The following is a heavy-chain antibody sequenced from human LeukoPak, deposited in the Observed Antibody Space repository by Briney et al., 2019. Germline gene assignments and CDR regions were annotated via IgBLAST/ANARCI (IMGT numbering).Heavy chain of an antibody. D-gene: IGHD3-22*01. Sequence: GGSLRLSCAASGFTFSSYAMSWVRQAPGKGLEWVSFISPSGDRTSNADSVEGRFTISRDNTRNTLYLQMNSLRDEDTGVYFCAIMHGYYDGSGFWVQWGQGTLVTVSS. CDR1: GFTFSSYA. V-gene: IGHV3-23*01. CDR3: AIMHGYYDGSGFWVQ. J-gene: IGHJ4*02. CDR2: ISPSGDRT.